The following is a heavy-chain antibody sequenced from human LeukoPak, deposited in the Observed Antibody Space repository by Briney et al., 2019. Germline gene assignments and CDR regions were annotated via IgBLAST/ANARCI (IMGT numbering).Heavy chain of an antibody. D-gene: IGHD5-18*01. Sequence: GGSLRLSCAASGFTFDDYAMHWVRQAPGKGLEWVSGISWNSGSIGYADSVKGRFTISRDNAKNSLYLQMNSLRAEDTALYYCAKGPEFRYSYGYFDYWGQGTLVTVSS. J-gene: IGHJ4*02. CDR2: ISWNSGSI. CDR1: GFTFDDYA. V-gene: IGHV3-9*01. CDR3: AKGPEFRYSYGYFDY.